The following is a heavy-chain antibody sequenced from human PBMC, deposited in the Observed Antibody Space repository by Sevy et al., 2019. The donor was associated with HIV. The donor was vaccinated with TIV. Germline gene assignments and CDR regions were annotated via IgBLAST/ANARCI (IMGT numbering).Heavy chain of an antibody. Sequence: SETLSLTCTVSGGSISSYYWNWIRQPAGKGLEWIGRIYTSGSTNYNPSLKSRVTMSVDTSKNQFSLKLCSVTAADTAVYYCARGGPPTSSGSYFDSWGQGTLVTVSS. V-gene: IGHV4-4*07. CDR2: IYTSGST. J-gene: IGHJ4*02. D-gene: IGHD1-26*01. CDR3: ARGGPPTSSGSYFDS. CDR1: GGSISSYY.